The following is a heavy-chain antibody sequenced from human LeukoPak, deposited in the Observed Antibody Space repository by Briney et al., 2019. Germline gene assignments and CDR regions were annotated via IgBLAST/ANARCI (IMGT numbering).Heavy chain of an antibody. J-gene: IGHJ4*02. V-gene: IGHV4-34*01. D-gene: IGHD2-21*01. CDR3: ARGRAGRDGGCLDY. Sequence: SETLSLTCAVYGGSFSGYYWSWIRQPPEKGLEWIGEINYSGNTNYNPSLKSRVTISVDTSKNQFSLKLRSVTAADTAVYYCARGRAGRDGGCLDYWDQGALVIVSS. CDR2: INYSGNT. CDR1: GGSFSGYY.